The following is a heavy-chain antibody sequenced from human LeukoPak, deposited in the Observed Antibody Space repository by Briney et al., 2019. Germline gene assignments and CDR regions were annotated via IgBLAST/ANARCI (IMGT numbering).Heavy chain of an antibody. D-gene: IGHD3-22*01. Sequence: PWGSLRLSCAASGFIFSSYGMHWVRQAPGKGLEWVARIWHDGSNDDYADSVKGRFTISRDNSKNTLYLQMNSLRAEDTAIYYCAKVTGDYYDTSGAFDYWGQGTLVTVSS. CDR3: AKVTGDYYDTSGAFDY. V-gene: IGHV3-33*06. CDR1: GFIFSSYG. CDR2: IWHDGSND. J-gene: IGHJ4*02.